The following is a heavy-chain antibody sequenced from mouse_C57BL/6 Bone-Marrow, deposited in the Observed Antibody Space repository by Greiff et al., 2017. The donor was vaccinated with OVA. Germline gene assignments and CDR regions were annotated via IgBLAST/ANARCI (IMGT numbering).Heavy chain of an antibody. CDR1: GYTFTDYE. J-gene: IGHJ2*01. D-gene: IGHD1-1*01. Sequence: VKLQESGAELVRPGASVTLSCKASGYTFTDYEMHWVKQTPVHGLEWIGAIAPETGGTAYNQKFKGKAILTADKSSSTAYMELRSLTSEDAAVYYCTRWSTTVVADYWGQGTTLTVSS. CDR3: TRWSTTVVADY. CDR2: IAPETGGT. V-gene: IGHV1-15*01.